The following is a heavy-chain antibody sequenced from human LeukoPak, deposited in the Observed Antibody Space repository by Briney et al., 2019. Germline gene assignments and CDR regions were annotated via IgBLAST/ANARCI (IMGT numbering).Heavy chain of an antibody. CDR2: INPNSGCT. J-gene: IGHJ3*02. D-gene: IGHD6-13*01. Sequence: GASVKVSCKASGYTFTGFYMHWVRQAPGQGLEWMGWINPNSGCTDYAQKFQGRVTMARDTSISTAYMELRRLRSDDTAVYYCARFYGIAEGGQDAFDIWGQGTLVTVSS. CDR1: GYTFTGFY. V-gene: IGHV1-2*02. CDR3: ARFYGIAEGGQDAFDI.